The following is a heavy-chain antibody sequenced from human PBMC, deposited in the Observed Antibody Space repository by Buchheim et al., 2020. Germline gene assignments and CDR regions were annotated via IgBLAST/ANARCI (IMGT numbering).Heavy chain of an antibody. Sequence: QVQLQESGPGLVKPSQTLSLTCTVSGGSISSGDYYWSWIRQPPGKGLEWIGYIYYSGSNYYNPSLKSRGTISVDTSKHQFSLKLSSVTAADTAVYYCARMDGWTIFGVALSGMDVWGQGTT. CDR2: IYYSGSN. D-gene: IGHD3-3*01. CDR3: ARMDGWTIFGVALSGMDV. V-gene: IGHV4-30-4*01. J-gene: IGHJ6*02. CDR1: GGSISSGDYY.